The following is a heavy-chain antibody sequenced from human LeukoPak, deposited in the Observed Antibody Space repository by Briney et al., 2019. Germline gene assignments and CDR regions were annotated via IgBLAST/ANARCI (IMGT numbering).Heavy chain of an antibody. Sequence: SETLSLTCTVSGGSISSYYWSWIRQPPGKGLEWIGYIYYSGSTNYNPSLKSRVTISVDTSKNQFSLKLSSVTAADTAVYYCARDKGELYNWFDPWGQGTPVTVSS. J-gene: IGHJ5*02. CDR1: GGSISSYY. CDR3: ARDKGELYNWFDP. V-gene: IGHV4-59*01. D-gene: IGHD1-7*01. CDR2: IYYSGST.